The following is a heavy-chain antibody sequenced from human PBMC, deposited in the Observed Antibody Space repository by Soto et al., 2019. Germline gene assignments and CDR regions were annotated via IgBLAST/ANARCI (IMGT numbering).Heavy chain of an antibody. CDR1: GGSISRGAYY. Sequence: QVQLQESGPGLVKPSQTLSLTCTVSGGSISRGAYYWTWIRQHPGKGLEWIGYIHYSGTTYYNPSLETRVAISADRSTNRFSLKLTSVTAADTAVYYCARVGTLSGVVDAFDIWGQGTMVTVSS. CDR2: IHYSGTT. J-gene: IGHJ3*02. CDR3: ARVGTLSGVVDAFDI. D-gene: IGHD3-3*01. V-gene: IGHV4-31*03.